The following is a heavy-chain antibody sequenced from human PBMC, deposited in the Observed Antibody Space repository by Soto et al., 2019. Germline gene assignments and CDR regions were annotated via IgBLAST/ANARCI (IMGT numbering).Heavy chain of an antibody. CDR2: INPNSGGT. CDR1: GYNFTSYY. D-gene: IGHD6-13*01. Sequence: GSVRVSCKASGYNFTSYYMHLVRQSPGQRLECMGWINPNSGGTNYSQKFQGRVTMTRGTSISTAYMELSRLRSDDTAVYYCAREKYRSSPEASDIWGQGTMVTVSS. CDR3: AREKYRSSPEASDI. J-gene: IGHJ3*02. V-gene: IGHV1-2*02.